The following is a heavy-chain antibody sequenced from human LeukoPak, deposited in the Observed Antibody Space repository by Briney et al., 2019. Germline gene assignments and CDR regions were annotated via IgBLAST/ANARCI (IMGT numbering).Heavy chain of an antibody. V-gene: IGHV1-2*02. J-gene: IGHJ5*02. CDR1: GYTFTGYY. CDR2: INPNSGGT. CDR3: ARVSGYCSSISCYTGRFDP. D-gene: IGHD2-2*02. Sequence: ASVKVSCKASGYTFTGYYMHWVRQAPGQGLEWMGWINPNSGGTNYAQKFQGRVTMTRDTSISTAYMDLSRLRSDDTAVYYCARVSGYCSSISCYTGRFDPWGQGTLVTVSS.